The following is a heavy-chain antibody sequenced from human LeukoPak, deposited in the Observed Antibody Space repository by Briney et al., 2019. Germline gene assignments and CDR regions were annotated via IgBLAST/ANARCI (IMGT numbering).Heavy chain of an antibody. V-gene: IGHV4-39*01. CDR2: MYHSGNT. CDR1: GGSISSSGYC. Sequence: SETLSLTCIVSGGSISSSGYCWGWVRQPPGKGLEWIGSMYHSGNTYYNPSLKSRVIISVDTSKNQFSLKLSSVTAADTAVYYCARHAMVAAPIDYWGQGTLVTVSS. CDR3: ARHAMVAAPIDY. J-gene: IGHJ4*02. D-gene: IGHD2-15*01.